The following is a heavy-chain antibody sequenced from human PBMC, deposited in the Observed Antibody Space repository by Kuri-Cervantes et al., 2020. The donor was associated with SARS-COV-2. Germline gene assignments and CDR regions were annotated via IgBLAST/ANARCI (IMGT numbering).Heavy chain of an antibody. Sequence: SETLSLTCTVSGGSVSSGDYYWSWIRQPPGKGLEWIGYIYYSGSTYYNPSLKSRVTISVDTSKNQFSLKLSSVTAADTAVYYCAGGALGSSSSYLYYYYYYYMDVWGKGTTVTVSS. D-gene: IGHD6-6*01. CDR3: AGGALGSSSSYLYYYYYYYMDV. CDR2: IYYSGST. CDR1: GGSVSSGDYY. J-gene: IGHJ6*03. V-gene: IGHV4-61*08.